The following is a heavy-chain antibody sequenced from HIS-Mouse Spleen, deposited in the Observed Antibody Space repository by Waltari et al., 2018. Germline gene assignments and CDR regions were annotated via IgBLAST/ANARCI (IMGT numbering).Heavy chain of an antibody. V-gene: IGHV4-34*01. CDR2: INHSGST. CDR1: GGSFSGYS. D-gene: IGHD3-22*01. CDR3: ATPKYYDSSVGAFDI. J-gene: IGHJ3*02. Sequence: QVQLQQWGAGLLKPSETLSLTCAVYGGSFSGYSWSWIRQPPGKGLEWIGEINHSGSTNYNPSLKSRVTISVDTSKNQFSLKLSSVTAADTAVYYCATPKYYDSSVGAFDIWGQGTMVTVSS.